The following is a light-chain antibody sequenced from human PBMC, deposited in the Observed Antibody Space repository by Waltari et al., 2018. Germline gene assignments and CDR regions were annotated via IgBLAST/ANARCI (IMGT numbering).Light chain of an antibody. CDR1: GGSIATNS. V-gene: IGLV6-57*02. CDR2: EDY. CDR3: QSYDRTDWV. Sequence: KFMLTQPHSVSESPGKTVPISCTASGGSIATNSVQWYQQRPGRAPILLIFEDYQRPSGIPGRFSGSIDTSSNSASLTISGLKTDDEADYFCQSYDRTDWVFGGGTKLTVL. J-gene: IGLJ3*02.